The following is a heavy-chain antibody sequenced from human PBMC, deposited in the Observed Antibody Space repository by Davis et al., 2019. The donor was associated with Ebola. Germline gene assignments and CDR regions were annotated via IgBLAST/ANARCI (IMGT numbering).Heavy chain of an antibody. CDR3: GKDVQAGGLDV. CDR2: ISYDGSEY. D-gene: IGHD3-10*01. CDR1: GFTFSRSA. J-gene: IGHJ6*02. V-gene: IGHV3-30*01. Sequence: GESLKISCTASGFTFSRSAMHWVRQAPGKGLEWVTVISYDGSEYYYVDAVRGRFTISRDNAKNFLYLQMNSLRVEDTALYYCGKDVQAGGLDVWGQGTTVTVSS.